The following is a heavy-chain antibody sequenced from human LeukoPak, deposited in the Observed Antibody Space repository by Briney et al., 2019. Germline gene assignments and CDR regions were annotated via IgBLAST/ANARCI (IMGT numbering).Heavy chain of an antibody. CDR2: INDDTP. J-gene: IGHJ6*03. CDR1: GFSFNTYS. V-gene: IGHV3-23*01. CDR3: ARGYYYMDV. Sequence: GGSLRLSCTTSGFSFNTYSMSWVRQAPGKGLEWVSAINDDTPYYTDSVKGRFTVSRDNAKNSLYLQMNSLRAEDTAVYYCARGYYYMDVWGKGTTVTVSS.